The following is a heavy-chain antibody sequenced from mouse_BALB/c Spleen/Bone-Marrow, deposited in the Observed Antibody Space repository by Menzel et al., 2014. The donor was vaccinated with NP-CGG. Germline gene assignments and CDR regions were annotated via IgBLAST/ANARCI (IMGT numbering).Heavy chain of an antibody. CDR3: AREGRGYYGSSGAAMDY. D-gene: IGHD1-1*01. V-gene: IGHV2-9*02. CDR1: GFSLTSYG. CDR2: IWAGGST. J-gene: IGHJ4*01. Sequence: VKLMESGPGLVAPSQSLSIRCTVSGFSLTSYGVHWVRQPPGQGLEWLGAIWAGGSTNYNSALMSRLTISKDNSKSQVFLKMNSLQTDDTAMYYCAREGRGYYGSSGAAMDYWGQGTKVTVSS.